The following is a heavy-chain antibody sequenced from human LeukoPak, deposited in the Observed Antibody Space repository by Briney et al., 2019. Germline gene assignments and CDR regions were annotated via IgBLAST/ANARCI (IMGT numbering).Heavy chain of an antibody. Sequence: ASVKVSCKASGGTFSSYAISWVRQAPGQGLEWMGGIIPIFGTANYAQKFQGRVTITTDESTSTAYMELSSLRSEDTAVYYCASGGYSYGKPDYYYYMDVWGKGTTVTVSS. CDR2: IIPIFGTA. V-gene: IGHV1-69*05. J-gene: IGHJ6*03. CDR3: ASGGYSYGKPDYYYYMDV. D-gene: IGHD5-18*01. CDR1: GGTFSSYA.